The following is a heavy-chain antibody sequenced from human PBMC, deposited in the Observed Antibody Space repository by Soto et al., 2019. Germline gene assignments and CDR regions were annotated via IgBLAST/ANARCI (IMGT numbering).Heavy chain of an antibody. CDR2: IIPIFGTA. CDR3: ASGAAMTFKSVIGSI. J-gene: IGHJ3*02. V-gene: IGHV1-69*01. CDR1: GGTFRSYA. Sequence: QVQLVQSGAEVKKPGSSVKVSCKASGGTFRSYAITWVRQAPGQGREWMGGIIPIFGTANYAQKFQGRVTITADESTSTAYMELSSLRSEDTAVYYCASGAAMTFKSVIGSIWGQGTMVTVSS. D-gene: IGHD2-8*02.